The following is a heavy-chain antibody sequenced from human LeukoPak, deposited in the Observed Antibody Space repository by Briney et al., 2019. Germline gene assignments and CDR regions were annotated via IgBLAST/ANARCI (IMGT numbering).Heavy chain of an antibody. CDR2: ILSDGNND. V-gene: IGHV3-30*03. D-gene: IGHD2-21*02. CDR1: GFTFSSNA. CDR3: ARDPVVTAYYFDY. J-gene: IGHJ4*02. Sequence: GSLRLSCAASGFTFSSNAIHWVRQAPGKGLEWVAMILSDGNNDYYADSVKGRFTISRDNSKNTLYLQMNSLRAEDTAVYYCARDPVVTAYYFDYWGQGTLVTVSS.